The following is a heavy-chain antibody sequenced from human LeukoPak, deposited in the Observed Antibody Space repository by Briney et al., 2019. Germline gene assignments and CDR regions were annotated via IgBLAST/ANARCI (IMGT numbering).Heavy chain of an antibody. V-gene: IGHV3-23*01. J-gene: IGHJ4*02. CDR3: AKQESSGSYPYYFDY. CDR1: GFIFDRYG. CDR2: ISDSGSRT. Sequence: PGGSLRLSCAAPGFIFDRYGMTWVRQVPGEGLKWVSSISDSGSRTYYADSVKGRFTVSRDNSKNTVYVQMNSLRAEDTAIYYCAKQESSGSYPYYFDYWGQGTLVTVSS. D-gene: IGHD3-22*01.